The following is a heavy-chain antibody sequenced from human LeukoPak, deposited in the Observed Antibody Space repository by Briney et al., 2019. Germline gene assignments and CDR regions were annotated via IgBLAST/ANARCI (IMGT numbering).Heavy chain of an antibody. Sequence: GASEKVSCKASGYTFTGFGISWVRQAPGQRLEWMGWLSGYTGNRKYAQKFQGRVSMTTHTSTNTAYMELGSLGSDDTAVYYCARTPPVFAVITLDFWGQGTTVTVSS. D-gene: IGHD3-3*01. V-gene: IGHV1-18*01. J-gene: IGHJ6*02. CDR1: GYTFTGFG. CDR2: LSGYTGNR. CDR3: ARTPPVFAVITLDF.